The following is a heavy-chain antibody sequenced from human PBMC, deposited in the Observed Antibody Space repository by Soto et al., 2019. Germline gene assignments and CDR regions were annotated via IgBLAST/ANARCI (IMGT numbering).Heavy chain of an antibody. CDR1: GFTLSDHY. D-gene: IGHD3-22*01. V-gene: IGHV3-72*01. CDR3: VRATYFSDSSGYTRCLDY. Sequence: PGGSLRLSCAVSGFTLSDHYIDWVRQAPGKGLEWVGRSRDKPQGYSTAYAASVTGRFTTSRDESKNSAYLQMNSQKTEDTAVYYCVRATYFSDSSGYTRCLDYWGQGTLVTVSS. CDR2: SRDKPQGYST. J-gene: IGHJ4*02.